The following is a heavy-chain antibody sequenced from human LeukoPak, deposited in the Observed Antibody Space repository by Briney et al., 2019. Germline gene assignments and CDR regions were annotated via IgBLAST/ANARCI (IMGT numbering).Heavy chain of an antibody. V-gene: IGHV3-23*01. CDR3: AANGDSSGWFRNY. Sequence: GGSLRLSCAASGFTFSSYAMSWVRQAPGKGLEWVSAISGSGSSTYYADSVKGQFTISRDNSRNTLYLQMNSLRADDTAVYYCAANGDSSGWFRNYWGQGTLVTVSS. CDR2: ISGSGSST. CDR1: GFTFSSYA. D-gene: IGHD6-19*01. J-gene: IGHJ4*02.